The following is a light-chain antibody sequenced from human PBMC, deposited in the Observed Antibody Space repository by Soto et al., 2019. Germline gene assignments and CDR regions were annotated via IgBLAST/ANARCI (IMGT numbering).Light chain of an antibody. CDR3: CSYTRSSTLHV. V-gene: IGLV2-14*01. CDR1: SSDVGGYNY. CDR2: DVS. Sequence: QSALTQPASVSGSPGQSITISCTGTSSDVGGYNYVSWYQQHPGKAPKLMIYDVSNRPSGVSNRFSGSKSGNTASLTISALQAEDDADYYYCSYTRSSTLHVFGTGTKLTVL. J-gene: IGLJ1*01.